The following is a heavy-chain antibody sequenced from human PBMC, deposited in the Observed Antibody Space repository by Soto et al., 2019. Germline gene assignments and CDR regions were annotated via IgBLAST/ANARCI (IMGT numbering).Heavy chain of an antibody. CDR3: ASLSSSSENYYGMDV. J-gene: IGHJ6*02. CDR2: ISSSSSYI. Sequence: LRLSCAASGFTFSSYSMNWVRQAPGKGLEWVSSISSSSSYIYYADSVKGRFTISRDNAKNSLYLQMNSLRAEDTAVYYCASLSSSSENYYGMDVWGQGTTVTVSS. V-gene: IGHV3-21*01. D-gene: IGHD6-6*01. CDR1: GFTFSSYS.